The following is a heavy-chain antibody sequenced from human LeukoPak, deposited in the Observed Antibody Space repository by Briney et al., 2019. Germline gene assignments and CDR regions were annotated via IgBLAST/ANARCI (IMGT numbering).Heavy chain of an antibody. V-gene: IGHV3-48*02. D-gene: IGHD6-13*01. CDR1: GFTFSSYS. J-gene: IGHJ3*02. CDR2: ISSSSSTI. CDR3: ARDRLYSSSWYSAFDI. Sequence: PGGSLRLSCAASGFTFSSYSMNWVRQAPGEGLEWVSYISSSSSTIYYADSVKGRFTISRDNAKNSLYLQMNSLRDEDTAVYYCARDRLYSSSWYSAFDIWGQGTMVTVSS.